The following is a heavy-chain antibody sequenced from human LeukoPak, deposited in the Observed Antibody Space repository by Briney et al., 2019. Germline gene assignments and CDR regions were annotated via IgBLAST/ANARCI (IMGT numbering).Heavy chain of an antibody. V-gene: IGHV3-30*18. J-gene: IGHJ3*02. Sequence: PGGSLRLSCAASGFTFSSYGMHWVRQAPGKGLEWVAVISYDGSNKYYADSVKGRFTISRDNSKNTLYLQMNSLRAEDTAVYYCAKDTTSFSNGDQGAFDIWGQGTMVTVSS. CDR1: GFTFSSYG. CDR3: AKDTTSFSNGDQGAFDI. D-gene: IGHD2-21*02. CDR2: ISYDGSNK.